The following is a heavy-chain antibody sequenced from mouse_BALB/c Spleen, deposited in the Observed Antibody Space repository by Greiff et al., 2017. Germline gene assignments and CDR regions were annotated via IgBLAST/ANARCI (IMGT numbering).Heavy chain of an antibody. CDR1: GFTFSSFG. Sequence: EVQLVESGGGLVQPGGSRKLSCAASGFTFSSFGMHWVRQAPEKGLEWVAYISSGSSTIYYADTVKGRFTISRDNPKNTLFLQMTSLRSEDTAMYYCERSSTNYAMDYWGQGTSVTVSS. CDR3: ERSSTNYAMDY. J-gene: IGHJ4*01. D-gene: IGHD1-1*01. CDR2: ISSGSSTI. V-gene: IGHV5-17*02.